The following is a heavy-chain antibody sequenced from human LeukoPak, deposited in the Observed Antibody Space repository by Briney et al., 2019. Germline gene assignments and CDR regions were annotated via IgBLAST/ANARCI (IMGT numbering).Heavy chain of an antibody. D-gene: IGHD2-2*01. CDR2: INTADGTT. CDR1: GYTFSAYP. J-gene: IGHJ4*02. V-gene: IGHV1-3*04. CDR3: ARGYCSSTSCSDFDY. Sequence: ASVKVSCKTSGYTFSAYPMHWVRQAPGQGLEWMGWINTADGTTKYSQKFEGGVTITRDSSATTAYMELSSLRPEDTSVYYCARGYCSSTSCSDFDYWGQGTLVTVSS.